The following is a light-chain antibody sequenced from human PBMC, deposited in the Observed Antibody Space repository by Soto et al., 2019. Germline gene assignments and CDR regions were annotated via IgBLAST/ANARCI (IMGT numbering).Light chain of an antibody. V-gene: IGKV3D-20*02. CDR2: TAS. J-gene: IGKJ5*01. Sequence: EIVLTQSPGTLSLSPGERGTLSCGASQSVTSSYLAWYQQKPGQAPRLLIHTASSRATGIPDRFSGSGSGTDFTLTISRLEPEDFAVYYCQQRNIWPPVTFGQGTRLEIK. CDR1: QSVTSSY. CDR3: QQRNIWPPVT.